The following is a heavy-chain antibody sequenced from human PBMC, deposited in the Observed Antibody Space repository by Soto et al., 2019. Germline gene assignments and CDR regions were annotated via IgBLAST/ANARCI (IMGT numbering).Heavy chain of an antibody. CDR1: VYSFTSYW. V-gene: IGHV5-51*01. D-gene: IGHD3-22*01. Sequence: PGESLKISCKGSVYSFTSYWIGWVRQMPGKGLEWMGIIYPGDSDTRYSPSFQGQVTISADKSISTAYLQWSSLKASDTAMYYCARLNYYDSSEDAFDIWGQGTMVTVSS. CDR3: ARLNYYDSSEDAFDI. J-gene: IGHJ3*02. CDR2: IYPGDSDT.